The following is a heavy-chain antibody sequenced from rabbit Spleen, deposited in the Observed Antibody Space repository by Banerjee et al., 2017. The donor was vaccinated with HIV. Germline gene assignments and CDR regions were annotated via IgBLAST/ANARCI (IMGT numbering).Heavy chain of an antibody. Sequence: QSLEESGGDLVKHGASLPLTCTASGVSFSPVNWIYWVRQAPGKGLEWIGTIYDGSTGTTDYAMWAKGRFTISKTSSTTVTLQMTSLTAADTATYFCARNFDLWGPGTLVTVS. CDR3: ARNFDL. J-gene: IGHJ4*01. V-gene: IGHV1S40*01. CDR2: IYDGSTGTT. CDR1: GVSFSPVNW.